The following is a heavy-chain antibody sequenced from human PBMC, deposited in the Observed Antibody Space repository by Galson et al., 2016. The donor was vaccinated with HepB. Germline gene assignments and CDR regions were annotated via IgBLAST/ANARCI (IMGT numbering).Heavy chain of an antibody. CDR3: ASDYWVY. CDR2: INGDGSTK. V-gene: IGHV3-7*01. D-gene: IGHD2-8*02. Sequence: SLRLSCAASGIAFSGYWMSWVRQAPGKGLEWVASINGDGSTKYYVDSVKGRFTIFRDNAKNSLYLQMNSLRAEDTAVYYCASDYWVYWGQGTLVTVSA. CDR1: GIAFSGYW. J-gene: IGHJ4*02.